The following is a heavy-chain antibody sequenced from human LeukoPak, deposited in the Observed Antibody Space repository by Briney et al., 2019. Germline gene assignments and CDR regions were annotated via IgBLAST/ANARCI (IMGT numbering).Heavy chain of an antibody. D-gene: IGHD1-26*01. CDR2: ISSSSSTI. Sequence: GGSLRLSCAASGFSFSSYSMNWVRQAPGKGLEWVSYISSSSSTIFYADSVKGRFTISRDDARNSLYLQMHSLRDEDTAVYYCARAWYSWGYYFDYWGQGALVTVSS. V-gene: IGHV3-48*02. CDR1: GFSFSSYS. CDR3: ARAWYSWGYYFDY. J-gene: IGHJ4*02.